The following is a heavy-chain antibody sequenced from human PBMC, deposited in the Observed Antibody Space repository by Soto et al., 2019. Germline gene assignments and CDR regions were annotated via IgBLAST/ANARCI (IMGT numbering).Heavy chain of an antibody. CDR3: ARSIAVAGLDY. J-gene: IGHJ4*02. D-gene: IGHD6-19*01. Sequence: QVQLVESGGGVVHPGRSLSLSCVASGFTLSTYSMHWFRQAPGKGLEWEAVFSYDGNKKFYRDSVKVRFSISRDTSMHPVYLEMNSLSPEDTGVYYCARSIAVAGLDYWGPGTLVTVSS. V-gene: IGHV3-30*01. CDR1: GFTLSTYS. CDR2: FSYDGNKK.